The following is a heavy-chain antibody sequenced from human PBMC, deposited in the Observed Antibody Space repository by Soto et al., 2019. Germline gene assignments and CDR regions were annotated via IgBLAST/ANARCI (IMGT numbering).Heavy chain of an antibody. CDR2: INAGNGNT. D-gene: IGHD5-12*01. V-gene: IGHV1-3*01. CDR1: GYTFTSYA. J-gene: IGHJ4*02. CDR3: ARGPLGDGYNLVY. Sequence: ASVKVSSKASGYTFTSYAMNWVRQAPGQRLEWMGWINAGNGNTKYSQKFQGRVTITRDTSASTAYMELSSLRSEDTAVYYCARGPLGDGYNLVYWGQGTLVTVSS.